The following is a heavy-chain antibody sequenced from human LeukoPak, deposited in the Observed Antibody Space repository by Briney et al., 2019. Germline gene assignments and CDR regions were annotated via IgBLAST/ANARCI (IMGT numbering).Heavy chain of an antibody. CDR2: ISGSGGST. CDR3: ASIAVAGTSNPHFDY. Sequence: GGSLRLSCAASGFTFNSYVMSWVRQAPGKGLEWVSAISGSGGSTYYADSVKGRFTISRDNSKNTLYLQMNSLRAEDTAVYYCASIAVAGTSNPHFDYWGQGTLVTVSS. CDR1: GFTFNSYV. D-gene: IGHD6-19*01. J-gene: IGHJ4*02. V-gene: IGHV3-23*01.